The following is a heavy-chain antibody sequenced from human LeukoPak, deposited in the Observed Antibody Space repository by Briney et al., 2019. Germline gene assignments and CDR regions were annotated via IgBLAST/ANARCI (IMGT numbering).Heavy chain of an antibody. V-gene: IGHV3-7*01. D-gene: IGHD1-14*01. CDR2: MKHDGSAK. J-gene: IGHJ4*02. CDR1: GFTFSTFW. CDR3: ARDVDGNLDY. Sequence: GGSLRLSCVGSGFTFSTFWMAWVRQARGKGLEWVANMKHDGSAKHYVDSVKGRFTISRDNAKNSLYLQMNSLRAEDTAVYYCARDVDGNLDYWGQGTLVTVSS.